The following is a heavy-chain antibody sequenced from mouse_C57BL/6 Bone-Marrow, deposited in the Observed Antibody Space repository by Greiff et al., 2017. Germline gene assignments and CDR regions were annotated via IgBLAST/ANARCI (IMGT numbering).Heavy chain of an antibody. CDR1: GYTFTSYG. CDR3: ARFPIYYYGSAWFAY. V-gene: IGHV1-81*01. D-gene: IGHD1-1*01. J-gene: IGHJ3*01. Sequence: QVQLKQSGAELARPGASVKLSCKASGYTFTSYGISWVKQRTGQGLEWIGEINPRSGITYYNEKFKGKATLTADKSSSTAYMELRSLTSEDSAVYFCARFPIYYYGSAWFAYWGQGTLVTVSA. CDR2: INPRSGIT.